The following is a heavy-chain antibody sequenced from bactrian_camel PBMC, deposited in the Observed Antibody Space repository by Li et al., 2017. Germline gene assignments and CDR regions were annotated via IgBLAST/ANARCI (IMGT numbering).Heavy chain of an antibody. Sequence: VQLVESGGGSVQAGGSLRLSCAVSGYTASSYCMGWIRQAPGKEREVVAAIDVLNSTTYADSVKGRFTISQDNARTTLYLQMNNLRPEDTALYYCAAGWKGGSCDYRYKGQGTQVTVS. D-gene: IGHD2*01. CDR1: GYTASSYC. J-gene: IGHJ4*01. CDR2: IDVLNST. V-gene: IGHV3-3*01.